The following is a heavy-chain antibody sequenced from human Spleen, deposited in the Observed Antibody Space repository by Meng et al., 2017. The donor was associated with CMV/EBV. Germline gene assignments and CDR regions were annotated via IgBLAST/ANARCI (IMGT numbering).Heavy chain of an antibody. Sequence: YTFLSSNIHGGRQEHGQGLGWEGIINPLGGSVTYAQKFLGRVTMTTDTSTRTADLELTSLRSDDTAVYFCARDRGELRGQGGYHFDFWGQGALVTVSS. D-gene: IGHD1-7*01. J-gene: IGHJ4*02. CDR1: YTFLSSN. CDR2: INPLGGSV. V-gene: IGHV1-46*01. CDR3: ARDRGELRGQGGYHFDF.